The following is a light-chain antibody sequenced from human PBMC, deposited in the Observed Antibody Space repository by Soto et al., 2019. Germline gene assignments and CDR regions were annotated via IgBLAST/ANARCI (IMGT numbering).Light chain of an antibody. V-gene: IGLV2-11*01. J-gene: IGLJ1*01. CDR3: CSYSGSYTRV. Sequence: QSALTQPRSVSGSPGQSVTISCTGTSSDVGGYNYVSWYQQHPGKAPKLMIYDVGKRPSGVPDRFSGSKSDNTASLTISGLQAEDEADYYGCSYSGSYTRVFGTGTKVTVL. CDR2: DVG. CDR1: SSDVGGYNY.